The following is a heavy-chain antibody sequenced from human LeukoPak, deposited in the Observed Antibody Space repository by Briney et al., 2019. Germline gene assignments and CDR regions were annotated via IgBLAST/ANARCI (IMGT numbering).Heavy chain of an antibody. D-gene: IGHD3-10*01. CDR3: VKPLNYYGSGSYYEPL. Sequence: GGSLRLSCSASGFTFSSYAMHWVRQAPGKGLEYVSVISSNGGSTYYADSVKGRFTISRDKSKNTLYLQMSSLRAEDTAVYYCVKPLNYYGSGSYYEPLWGQGTLVTVSS. J-gene: IGHJ4*02. CDR2: ISSNGGST. V-gene: IGHV3-64D*06. CDR1: GFTFSSYA.